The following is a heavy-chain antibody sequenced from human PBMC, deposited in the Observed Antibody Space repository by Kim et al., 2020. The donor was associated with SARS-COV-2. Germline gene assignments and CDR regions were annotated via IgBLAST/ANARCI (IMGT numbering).Heavy chain of an antibody. Sequence: SETLSLTCTVSGGSISSYYWSWIRQPPGKGLEWIGYIYYSGSTNYNPSLKSRVTISVDTSKNQFSLKLSSVTAADTAVYYCARDDLDGYYYGSGSSSGFDYWGQGTLVTVSS. CDR1: GGSISSYY. D-gene: IGHD3-10*01. CDR3: ARDDLDGYYYGSGSSSGFDY. J-gene: IGHJ4*02. CDR2: IYYSGST. V-gene: IGHV4-59*13.